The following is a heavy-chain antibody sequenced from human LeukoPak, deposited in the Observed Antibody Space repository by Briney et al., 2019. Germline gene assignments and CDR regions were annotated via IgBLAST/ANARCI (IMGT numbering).Heavy chain of an antibody. CDR3: ARAIAAAECY. J-gene: IGHJ4*02. CDR1: GFTFGSYW. CDR2: IRQDGGEK. D-gene: IGHD6-13*01. V-gene: IGHV3-7*03. Sequence: GGSLRLSCTASGFTFGSYWMSWVRQAPGRGLEWVANIRQDGGEKYYVDSVEGRFTISRDNAKNSLYLQMNSLRAEDTAVYYCARAIAAAECYWGQGTLVTVSS.